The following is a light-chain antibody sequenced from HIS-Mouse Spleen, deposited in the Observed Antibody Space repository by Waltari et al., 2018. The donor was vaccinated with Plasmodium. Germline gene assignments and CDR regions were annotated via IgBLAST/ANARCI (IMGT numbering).Light chain of an antibody. Sequence: SYELTQPPSVSVSPGQTARITCPGDALPKNYAYWYQQKSGQAPVLVNYEDSKRPSGIPERFSGSSSGTMATLTISGAQVEDEADYYCYSTDSSGNHRVFGGGTKLTVL. V-gene: IGLV3-10*01. J-gene: IGLJ3*02. CDR1: ALPKNY. CDR3: YSTDSSGNHRV. CDR2: EDS.